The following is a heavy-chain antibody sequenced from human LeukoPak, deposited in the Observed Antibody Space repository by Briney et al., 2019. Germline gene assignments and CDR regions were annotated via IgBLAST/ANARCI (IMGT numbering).Heavy chain of an antibody. Sequence: GRSLRLSCTGSGFTFGDCAIIWFRQAPGKGLEWVSFIRSKGYGGATNYAASVRGRFTISRDDSKSIAYLQMNSLKTEDTAVYYCARRSGIAVAGAFDYWGQGTLVTVSS. V-gene: IGHV3-49*03. J-gene: IGHJ4*02. CDR3: ARRSGIAVAGAFDY. D-gene: IGHD6-19*01. CDR1: GFTFGDCA. CDR2: IRSKGYGGAT.